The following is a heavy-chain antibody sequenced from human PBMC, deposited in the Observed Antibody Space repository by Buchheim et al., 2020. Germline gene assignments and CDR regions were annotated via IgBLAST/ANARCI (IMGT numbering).Heavy chain of an antibody. V-gene: IGHV3-21*01. CDR2: ISSSSSYI. CDR3: ARDPGVQPNYDFWSGYYTEAGWFDY. CDR1: GFTFSSYS. Sequence: EVQLVESGGGLVKPGGSLRLSCAASGFTFSSYSMNWVRQAPGKGLEWVSSISSSSSYIYYADSVKGRFTISRDNAKNSLYLQMNSLRAEDTAVYYCARDPGVQPNYDFWSGYYTEAGWFDYWGQGTL. J-gene: IGHJ4*02. D-gene: IGHD3-3*01.